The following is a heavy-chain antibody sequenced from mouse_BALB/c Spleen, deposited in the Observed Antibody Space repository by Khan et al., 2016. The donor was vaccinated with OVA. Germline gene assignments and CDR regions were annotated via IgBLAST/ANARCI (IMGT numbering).Heavy chain of an antibody. V-gene: IGHV5-9*02. CDR2: ISSGGSYS. D-gene: IGHD2-10*01. CDR1: GFAFISYD. Sequence: EVELVESGGGLVKPGGSLKLSCAASGFAFISYDMSWVRQTPERRLEWVATISSGGSYSYYPDSLKGRFTISSAIDRQTLYLQMNSLRSEDTAFYYCERPSYYGNPWFTYWGQGTLVTVSA. CDR3: ERPSYYGNPWFTY. J-gene: IGHJ3*01.